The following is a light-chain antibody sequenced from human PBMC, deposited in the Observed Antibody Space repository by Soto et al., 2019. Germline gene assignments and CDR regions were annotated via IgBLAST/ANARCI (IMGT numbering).Light chain of an antibody. CDR3: QKYVNFAQL. V-gene: IGKV1-33*01. CDR1: QDISNY. Sequence: DIQMTQSPSSLSASVGDRVTITCQASQDISNYLNWYQQKPRKAPKLLIYDAFNLETGIPSRFIGSGSVQDFTFTISSLQPEDIATYYCQKYVNFAQLFGQGTKVEI. CDR2: DAF. J-gene: IGKJ1*01.